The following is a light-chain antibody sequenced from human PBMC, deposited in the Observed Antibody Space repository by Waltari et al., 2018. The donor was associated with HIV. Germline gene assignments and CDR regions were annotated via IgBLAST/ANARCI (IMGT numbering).Light chain of an antibody. CDR3: LSADNSGTYV. CDR2: KHP. J-gene: IGLJ1*01. Sequence: SSELTQPPSVSVSPGQTTRITCSGDASPKAYTHWFQQKPGQAPVVVIHKHPERPSGIPDRFSASRSGTTVTLTITGVQTDDEADYYCLSADNSGTYVFGPGTTVTVL. CDR1: ASPKAY. V-gene: IGLV3-25*03.